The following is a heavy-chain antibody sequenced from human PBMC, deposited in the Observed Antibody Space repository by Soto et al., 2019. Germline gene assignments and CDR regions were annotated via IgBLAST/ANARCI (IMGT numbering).Heavy chain of an antibody. CDR1: GGSISSSSYY. CDR3: ARRPEFDKVPAAERHYYYYYMDV. CDR2: IYYSGST. Sequence: SETLSLTCTVSGGSISSSSYYWGWIRQPPGKGLEWIGSIYYSGSTYYNPSLKSRVTISVDTSKNQFSLKLSSVTAADTAVYYCARRPEFDKVPAAERHYYYYYMDVWGKGTTVTVSS. J-gene: IGHJ6*03. V-gene: IGHV4-39*01. D-gene: IGHD2-2*01.